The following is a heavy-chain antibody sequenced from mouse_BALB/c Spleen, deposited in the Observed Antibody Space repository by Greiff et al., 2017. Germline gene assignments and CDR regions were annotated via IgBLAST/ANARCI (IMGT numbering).Heavy chain of an antibody. Sequence: VKLQESGAELVRPGTSVKVSCKASGYAFTNYLIEWVKQRPGQGLEWIGVINPGSGGTNYNEKFKGKATLTADKSSSTAYMQLSSLTSDDSAVYFCARGEIYYGNYDAMDYWGQGTSVTVSS. CDR2: INPGSGGT. V-gene: IGHV1-54*01. D-gene: IGHD2-1*01. J-gene: IGHJ4*01. CDR3: ARGEIYYGNYDAMDY. CDR1: GYAFTNYL.